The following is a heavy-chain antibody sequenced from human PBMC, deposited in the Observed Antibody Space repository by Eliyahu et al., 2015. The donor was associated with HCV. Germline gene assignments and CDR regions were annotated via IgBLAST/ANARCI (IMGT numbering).Heavy chain of an antibody. CDR1: GYXFIXYX. CDR3: ARDAAGSAGKIFDS. V-gene: IGHV1-2*02. D-gene: IGHD1-14*01. Sequence: QVQLVQSGAEVKKPGASVKVSCKTSGYXFIXYXMHWLRXAPGQGPEWMGCINSNSGGTIYAQNFQDRVIMTRDTSTTTGYMELSNLKSDDTAMYYCARDAAGSAGKIFDSWGQGTLVTVSS. J-gene: IGHJ4*02. CDR2: INSNSGGT.